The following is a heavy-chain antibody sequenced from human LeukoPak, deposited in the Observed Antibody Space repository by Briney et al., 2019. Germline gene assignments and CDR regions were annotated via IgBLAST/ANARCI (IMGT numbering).Heavy chain of an antibody. D-gene: IGHD5-24*01. CDR3: ARHLTLDGYNYYAFDI. CDR2: IYYNGST. V-gene: IGHV4-59*08. J-gene: IGHJ3*02. Sequence: SETLSLTCTVSGGSISSYYWSWIRQPPGKGLEWIGYIYYNGSTNYNPSLKSRVTISVDTSKNQFSLKLSSVTAADTAVYYCARHLTLDGYNYYAFDIWGQGTMVTVSS. CDR1: GGSISSYY.